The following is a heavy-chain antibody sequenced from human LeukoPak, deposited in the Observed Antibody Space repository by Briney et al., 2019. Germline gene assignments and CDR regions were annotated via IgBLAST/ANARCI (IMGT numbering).Heavy chain of an antibody. CDR1: GFTFSSYG. V-gene: IGHV3-30*18. D-gene: IGHD6-19*01. Sequence: GGSLRLSCAASGFTFSSYGMHWVRQAPGKGLEWVAVISYDGSNKYYADSVKGRFTISRDNSKNTLYLQMNSLRAEDTAVYYCAKAKWLVWYFDLWGRGTLVTVSS. CDR3: AKAKWLVWYFDL. CDR2: ISYDGSNK. J-gene: IGHJ2*01.